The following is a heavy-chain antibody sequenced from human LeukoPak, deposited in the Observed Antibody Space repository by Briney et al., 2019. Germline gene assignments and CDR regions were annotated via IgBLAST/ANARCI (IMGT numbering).Heavy chain of an antibody. CDR1: GFTFSDYY. CDR2: ISSSGSTI. Sequence: GGSLRLSCAASGFTFSDYYMSWIRQAPGKGLEWVSYISSSGSTIYYADSVKGRFTISRDNANNSLYLQMNSLRAEDTAVYYCARDVVTATTDYWGQGTLVTVSS. CDR3: ARDVVTATTDY. D-gene: IGHD2-21*02. J-gene: IGHJ4*02. V-gene: IGHV3-11*01.